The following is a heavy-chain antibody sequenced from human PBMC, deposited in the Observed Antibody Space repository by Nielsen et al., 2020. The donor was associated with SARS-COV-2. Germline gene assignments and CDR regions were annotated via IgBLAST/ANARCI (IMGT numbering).Heavy chain of an antibody. V-gene: IGHV3-23*01. J-gene: IGHJ4*02. CDR3: AKSPNGLAAV. Sequence: GESLKISCAASGFTFNSYAMSWVRQAPGKGLEWVSAITRSGGDTYYADSVKGRFTISRDNSKNTLYLQMSSLRAEDTAVYYCAKSPNGLAAVWGQGTLVTSPQ. D-gene: IGHD6-13*01. CDR2: ITRSGGDT. CDR1: GFTFNSYA.